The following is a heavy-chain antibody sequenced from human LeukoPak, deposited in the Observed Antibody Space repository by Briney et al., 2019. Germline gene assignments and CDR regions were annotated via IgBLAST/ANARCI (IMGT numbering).Heavy chain of an antibody. D-gene: IGHD5-18*01. Sequence: PGGSLRLSCAASGFSFSDAWMSWVRQAPGKGLEWVGRIKSKTDGGTTDYAAPVKGRITISRDDSKNTLYLQMNSLKTEDTAVYYCTILGYTYGRFDYWGQGTLVTVS. CDR3: TILGYTYGRFDY. CDR1: GFSFSDAW. CDR2: IKSKTDGGTT. V-gene: IGHV3-15*01. J-gene: IGHJ4*02.